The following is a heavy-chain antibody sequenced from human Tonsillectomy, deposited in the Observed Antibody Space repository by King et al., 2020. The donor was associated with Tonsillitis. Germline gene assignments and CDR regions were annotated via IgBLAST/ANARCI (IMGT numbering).Heavy chain of an antibody. J-gene: IGHJ6*02. Sequence: VTLKESGPVLVKPTETLTLTCTVSGFSLSNTRMGVSWIRQPPGKALEWLAHIFSNDEKSYRTSLKSRLTISKDTSKSQVVLTMTNMDPVDTATYYCARTFSYYDFWSGYHLGMDVWGQGTTVTVSS. D-gene: IGHD3-3*01. V-gene: IGHV2-26*01. CDR1: GFSLSNTRMG. CDR3: ARTFSYYDFWSGYHLGMDV. CDR2: IFSNDEK.